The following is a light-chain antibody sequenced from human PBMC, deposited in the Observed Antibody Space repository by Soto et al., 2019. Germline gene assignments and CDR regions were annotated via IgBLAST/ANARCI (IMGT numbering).Light chain of an antibody. V-gene: IGLV1-40*01. CDR3: QSYDRSLSGTV. CDR2: GGS. CDR1: SSNIGAGYD. Sequence: QSVLTPPPSVSGAPGQRVTISCTGSSSNIGAGYDVHWYQHQPGTAPKLLIYGGSSRPSGVPDRFSGSKSGTSASLAITGLQAEDEADYYCQSYDRSLSGTVFGTGTKVTVL. J-gene: IGLJ1*01.